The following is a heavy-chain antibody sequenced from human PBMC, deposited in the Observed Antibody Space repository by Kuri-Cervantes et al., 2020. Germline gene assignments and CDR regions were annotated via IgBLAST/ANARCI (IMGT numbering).Heavy chain of an antibody. V-gene: IGHV1-18*01. CDR2: ISAYNGDT. CDR1: GYTFTSYG. J-gene: IGHJ4*02. Sequence: ASVKVSCKASGYTFTSYGISWVRQAPGQGLEWMGWISAYNGDTNYAQKVQGRVTMTRSTSISTAYMELSSLTSEDTAVYYCTRGPRNYGFDYWGQGTLVTVSS. CDR3: TRGPRNYGFDY. D-gene: IGHD3-10*01.